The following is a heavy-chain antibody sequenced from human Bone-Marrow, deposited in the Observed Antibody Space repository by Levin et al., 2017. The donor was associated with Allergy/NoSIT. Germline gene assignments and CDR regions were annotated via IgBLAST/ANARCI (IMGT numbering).Heavy chain of an antibody. V-gene: IGHV3-23*01. Sequence: GGSLRLSCAASGFPFSGYGMSWVRQAPGEGPDWVSTISDSGENTHYADSVRGRFIISRDNPRNTLYLQMDRLRAEDTAVYYCARDLQFWGVNGGVDSWGRGTLVTVSS. J-gene: IGHJ5*01. CDR3: ARDLQFWGVNGGVDS. D-gene: IGHD3-10*01. CDR2: ISDSGENT. CDR1: GFPFSGYG.